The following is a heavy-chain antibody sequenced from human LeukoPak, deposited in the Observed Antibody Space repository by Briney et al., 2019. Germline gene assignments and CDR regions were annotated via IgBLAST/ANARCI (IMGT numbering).Heavy chain of an antibody. CDR1: GGTFSSYA. J-gene: IGHJ4*02. V-gene: IGHV1-69*05. Sequence: GASVKVSCKASGGTFSSYAISWVRQAPGQGLEWMGRIIPIFGTANYAQKFQGRVTITTDESTSTAYMELSSLRSEDTAVYYCAGELGTYYYDSSGYYAHFDYWGQGTLVTVSS. D-gene: IGHD3-22*01. CDR2: IIPIFGTA. CDR3: AGELGTYYYDSSGYYAHFDY.